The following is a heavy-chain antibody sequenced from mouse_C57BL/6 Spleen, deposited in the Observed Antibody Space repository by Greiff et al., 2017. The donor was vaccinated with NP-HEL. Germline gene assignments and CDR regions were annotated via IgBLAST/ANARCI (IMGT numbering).Heavy chain of an antibody. CDR3: ARRRRGSWAMDY. CDR2: IDPSDSET. J-gene: IGHJ4*01. V-gene: IGHV1-52*01. Sequence: QVQLQQPGAELVRPGSSVKLSCKASGYTFTSYWMHWVKQRPIQGLEWIGNIDPSDSETHYNQKFKDKATLTVDKSSSTAYMQLSSLTSEDSAVYYCARRRRGSWAMDYWGQGTSVTVSS. CDR1: GYTFTSYW.